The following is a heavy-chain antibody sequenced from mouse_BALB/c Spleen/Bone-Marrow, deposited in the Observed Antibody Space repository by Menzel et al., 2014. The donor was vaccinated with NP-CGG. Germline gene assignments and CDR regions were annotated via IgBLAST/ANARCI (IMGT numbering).Heavy chain of an antibody. D-gene: IGHD2-2*01. CDR3: ASYVYGYYFDY. V-gene: IGHV14-3*02. J-gene: IGHJ2*01. Sequence: EVQLVESGAELVKPGASVKLSCTASGFNIKDTYIHWMKQRPEQGLEWIGRIDPANDNTKYDPKFQGKATITADTSSSTAYLQLSSLTSEDTAVYYCASYVYGYYFDYWGQGTTLTVSS. CDR2: IDPANDNT. CDR1: GFNIKDTY.